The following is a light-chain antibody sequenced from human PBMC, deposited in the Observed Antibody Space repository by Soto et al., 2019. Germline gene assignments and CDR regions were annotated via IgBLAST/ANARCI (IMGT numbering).Light chain of an antibody. CDR2: DAY. CDR1: QSIRSW. V-gene: IGKV1-5*01. CDR3: QHYNSHSPT. J-gene: IGKJ1*01. Sequence: EIQMTQSPSTMSRSVGDRVTITCRASQSIRSWLAWYQQKPGKATKLLIYDAYSLESGVPSRFSGSGSGTEFTLTISSLQPDDFATFYCQHYNSHSPTFGQGTKVDNK.